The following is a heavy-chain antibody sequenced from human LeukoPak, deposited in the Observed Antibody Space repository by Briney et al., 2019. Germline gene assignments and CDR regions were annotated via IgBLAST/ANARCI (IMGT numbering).Heavy chain of an antibody. CDR3: ARERWGDGSGYSFDY. V-gene: IGHV4-31*03. CDR1: GGSISSGDYY. J-gene: IGHJ4*02. Sequence: SETLSLTCTVSGGSISSGDYYWTWIRQPPGKGLEWIGYIYYSGSTYYNPSLKSRVTISVDTSKNQFSLKLSSVTAADTAVYYCARERWGDGSGYSFDYWGQGTLVAVSS. CDR2: IYYSGST. D-gene: IGHD3-22*01.